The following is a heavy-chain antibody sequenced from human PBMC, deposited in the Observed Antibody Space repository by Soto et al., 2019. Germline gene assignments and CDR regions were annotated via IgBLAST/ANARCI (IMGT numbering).Heavy chain of an antibody. CDR2: INGGGDST. D-gene: IGHD1-1*01. J-gene: IGHJ4*02. CDR1: GFTFSSYA. CDR3: ARGWTFDL. V-gene: IGHV3-23*01. Sequence: EVQLLESGGGLVQPGGSLRLSCAASGFTFSSYAMSWVRQAPGKGLGWVSGINGGGDSTYFADSVRGRFTISRDNSKNTLFLQRNSLRAEDTAVYYCARGWTFDLWGQGTLVTVSS.